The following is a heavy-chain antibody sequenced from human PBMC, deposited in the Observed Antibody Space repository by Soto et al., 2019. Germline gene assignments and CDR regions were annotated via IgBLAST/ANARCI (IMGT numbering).Heavy chain of an antibody. CDR2: ISSSGRYI. J-gene: IGHJ5*02. CDR3: ARGPYGNYVNAWFEP. D-gene: IGHD4-17*01. Sequence: GSLRLSCAASGFIFNNYSTHWVRQAPGKGLEWVSAISSSGRYIYYADAVRGRFAISRDNAKNSLYLQMNSLRAEDTAVYYCARGPYGNYVNAWFEPWGQGTLVTVSS. V-gene: IGHV3-21*01. CDR1: GFIFNNYS.